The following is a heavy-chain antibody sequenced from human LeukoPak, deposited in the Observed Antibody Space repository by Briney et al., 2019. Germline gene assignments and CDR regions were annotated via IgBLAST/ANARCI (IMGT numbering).Heavy chain of an antibody. Sequence: SETLSLTCTVSGGSISSSGYYWGWIRQPPGKGLEWIGTIYYSGSTYYNPSLKSRVTISVDTSKNQFSLKLSSVTAADTAVYYCARHPIFGRGMDVWGQGTTATVSS. CDR3: ARHPIFGRGMDV. CDR1: GGSISSSGYY. V-gene: IGHV4-39*01. D-gene: IGHD3-3*01. CDR2: IYYSGST. J-gene: IGHJ6*02.